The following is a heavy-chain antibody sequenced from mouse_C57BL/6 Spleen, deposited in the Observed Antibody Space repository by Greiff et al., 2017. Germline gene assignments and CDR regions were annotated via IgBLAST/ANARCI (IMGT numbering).Heavy chain of an antibody. D-gene: IGHD3-2*02. V-gene: IGHV7-3*01. Sequence: EVKLVESGGGLVQPGGSLSLSCAASGFTFTDYYMSWVRQPPGKALEWLGFIRNKANGYTTEYSASVKGRFTISRDNSQSILYLQMNALRAEDSATYYCARYSSGQYYFDYWGQGTTLTVSS. J-gene: IGHJ2*01. CDR3: ARYSSGQYYFDY. CDR2: IRNKANGYTT. CDR1: GFTFTDYY.